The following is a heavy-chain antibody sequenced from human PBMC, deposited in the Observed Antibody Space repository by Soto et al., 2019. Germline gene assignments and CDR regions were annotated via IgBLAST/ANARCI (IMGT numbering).Heavy chain of an antibody. D-gene: IGHD6-13*01. CDR2: ISYDGSNK. CDR1: GFTFSSYG. V-gene: IGHV3-30*18. CDR3: AKGRIAAVSDY. Sequence: GGSLRLSCAAPGFTFSSYGMHWVRQAPGKGLEWVAVISYDGSNKYYADSVKGRFTISRDNSKNTLYLQMNSLRAEDTAVYYCAKGRIAAVSDYWGQGTLVTVSS. J-gene: IGHJ4*02.